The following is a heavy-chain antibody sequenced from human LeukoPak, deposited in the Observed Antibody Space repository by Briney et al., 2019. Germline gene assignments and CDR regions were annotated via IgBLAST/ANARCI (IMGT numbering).Heavy chain of an antibody. CDR2: ISAYNGNT. CDR1: GYTFTSYG. D-gene: IGHD3-10*01. J-gene: IGHJ6*04. Sequence: ASVKVSCKASGYTFTSYGISWVRQAPGQGLEWMGWISAYNGNTNYAQKLQGRVTMTTDTSTSTAYMELRSLRSDDTAVYYCARALSGSGRVYHYYGMDVWGKGTTVTVSS. CDR3: ARALSGSGRVYHYYGMDV. V-gene: IGHV1-18*04.